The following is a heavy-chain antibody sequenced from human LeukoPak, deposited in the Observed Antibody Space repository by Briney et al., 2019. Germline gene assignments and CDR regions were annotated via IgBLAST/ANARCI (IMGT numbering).Heavy chain of an antibody. Sequence: PSQTLSLTCNVSGGSISSGDKYWSWIRQPPGKGLEWIGYIYYSGSTYYHPSLKSRLTISVDTSENQFSLHLTFVTAADTAVYFCARVTRWAGLDFWGQGTLVTVSS. J-gene: IGHJ4*02. D-gene: IGHD2-21*02. V-gene: IGHV4-30-4*01. CDR2: IYYSGST. CDR3: ARVTRWAGLDF. CDR1: GGSISSGDKY.